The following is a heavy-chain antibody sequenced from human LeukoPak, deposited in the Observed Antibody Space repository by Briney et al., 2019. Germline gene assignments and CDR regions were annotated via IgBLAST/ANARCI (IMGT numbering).Heavy chain of an antibody. J-gene: IGHJ4*02. CDR2: IYYSGST. V-gene: IGHV4-59*01. CDR3: ARAAGQLERRYFDY. D-gene: IGHD1-1*01. CDR1: GGSISSYY. Sequence: PSETLSLTCTVSGGSISSYYRSWIRQPPGKGLEWIGYIYYSGSTNYNPSLKSRVTISVDTSKNQFSLKLSSVTAADTAVYYCARAAGQLERRYFDYWGQGTLVTVSS.